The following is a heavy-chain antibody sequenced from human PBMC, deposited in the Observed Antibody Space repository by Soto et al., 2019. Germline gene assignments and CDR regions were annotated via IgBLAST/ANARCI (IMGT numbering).Heavy chain of an antibody. D-gene: IGHD2-21*02. J-gene: IGHJ4*02. Sequence: ASVKVSCKVSGYTLTELSMHRVRQAPGKGLEWMGGFDPEDGETIYAQKFQGRVTMTEDTSTDTAYMELSSLRSEDTAVYYCATYCGGDPCSFDYWGQGTLVTVSS. CDR3: ATYCGGDPCSFDY. CDR1: GYTLTELS. CDR2: FDPEDGET. V-gene: IGHV1-24*01.